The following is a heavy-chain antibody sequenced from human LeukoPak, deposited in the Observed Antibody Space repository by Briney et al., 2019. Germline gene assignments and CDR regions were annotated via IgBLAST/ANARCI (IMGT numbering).Heavy chain of an antibody. Sequence: NPSETLSLTCTVSGGSISSGGYYWSWIRQHPGKGLEWIGYIYYSGSTYYNPSLKSRVTMSVDTSKNQFSLKLSSVTAADTAVYYCARAEGATLFDYWGQGTLVTVSS. CDR3: ARAEGATLFDY. J-gene: IGHJ4*02. CDR1: GGSISSGGYY. V-gene: IGHV4-31*03. CDR2: IYYSGST. D-gene: IGHD1-26*01.